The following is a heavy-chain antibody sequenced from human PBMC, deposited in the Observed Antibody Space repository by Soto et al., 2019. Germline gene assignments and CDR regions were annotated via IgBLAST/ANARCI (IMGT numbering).Heavy chain of an antibody. CDR3: ASPPTTGNYYYYGMDV. CDR1: GGTFSSYA. D-gene: IGHD4-17*01. J-gene: IGHJ6*02. CDR2: IIPIFGTA. Sequence: QVQLVQSGAEVKKPGSSVKVSCKASGGTFSSYAISWVRQAPGQGLEWMGGIIPIFGTADYAQTFQGRATITADDSTSTAYMELSSLKTDDTAVYYWASPPTTGNYYYYGMDVWGQGTTVTVSS. V-gene: IGHV1-69*12.